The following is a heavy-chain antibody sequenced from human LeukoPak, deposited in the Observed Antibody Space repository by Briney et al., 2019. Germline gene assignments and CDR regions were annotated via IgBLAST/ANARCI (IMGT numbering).Heavy chain of an antibody. D-gene: IGHD2-2*01. CDR2: VYHSGTT. CDR3: ARSLSTAGIDF. J-gene: IGHJ4*02. CDR1: GYSISSGRY. V-gene: IGHV4-38-2*01. Sequence: SETLSLTCAVSGYSISSGRYWGWTRQPPGKGLEWIGSVYHSGTTYYNPSLKSRLTISVDTSNNQFSLNLRSVTAADTAVYYCARSLSTAGIDFWGQGTLVTVSS.